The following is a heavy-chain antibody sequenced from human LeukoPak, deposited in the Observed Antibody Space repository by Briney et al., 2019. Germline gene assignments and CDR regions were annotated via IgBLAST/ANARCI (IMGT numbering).Heavy chain of an antibody. Sequence: GGSLRLSCAASGFNFSSYGMSRVRQAPGKGLEWVSAISGSGGSTYYANSVKGRFTISRDNSKNTLYLQMNSLRAEDTAVYYCAKVYLTERGYSGYDEPRRWTLDYWGQGTLVTVSS. D-gene: IGHD5-12*01. CDR3: AKVYLTERGYSGYDEPRRWTLDY. V-gene: IGHV3-23*01. J-gene: IGHJ4*02. CDR1: GFNFSSYG. CDR2: ISGSGGST.